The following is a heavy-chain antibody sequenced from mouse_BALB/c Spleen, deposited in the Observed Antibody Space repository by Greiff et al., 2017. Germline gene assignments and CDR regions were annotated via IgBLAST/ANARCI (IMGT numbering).Heavy chain of an antibody. CDR3: ARAGRYADAMDN. D-gene: IGHD2-14*01. CDR2: IWAGGST. J-gene: IGHJ4*01. CDR1: GFSLTSYG. V-gene: IGHV2-9*02. Sequence: VKLMESGPGLVAPSQSLSITCTASGFSLTSYGVHWVRQPPGKGLEWLGVIWAGGSTNYNSALMSRLSISKDNSTSQVFLKMNSLQTDDTAMYYCARAGRYADAMDNGGKGTSVTVSP.